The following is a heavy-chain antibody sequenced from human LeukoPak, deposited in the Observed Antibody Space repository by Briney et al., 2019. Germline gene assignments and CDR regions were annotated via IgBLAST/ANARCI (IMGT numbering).Heavy chain of an antibody. V-gene: IGHV3-7*01. CDR3: AREWKYHDF. CDR2: IKEDGSEI. CDR1: GFTFWNFR. J-gene: IGHJ4*02. D-gene: IGHD2-2*01. Sequence: GGPLTLPCAPWGFTFWNFRMNGAPQATGKGLEGGANIKEDGSEIYYLESVKGRFAISRDNAKNSLYLQMGSLRAEDTAIYYCAREWKYHDFWGQGTLVTVSS.